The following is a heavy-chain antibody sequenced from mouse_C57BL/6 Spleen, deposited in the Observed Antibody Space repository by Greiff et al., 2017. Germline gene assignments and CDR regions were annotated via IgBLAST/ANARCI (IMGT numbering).Heavy chain of an antibody. Sequence: EVQLVESGGGLVQPKGSLKLSCAASGFTFNTYAMHWVRQAPGKGLEWVARIRSKSSNYATYYADSVKDRFTISRDDSQSMLYLQMNNLKTEDTAMYYCVRDYYYGSSLYYAMDYWGQGTSVTVSS. CDR2: IRSKSSNYAT. J-gene: IGHJ4*01. CDR3: VRDYYYGSSLYYAMDY. CDR1: GFTFNTYA. D-gene: IGHD1-1*01. V-gene: IGHV10-3*01.